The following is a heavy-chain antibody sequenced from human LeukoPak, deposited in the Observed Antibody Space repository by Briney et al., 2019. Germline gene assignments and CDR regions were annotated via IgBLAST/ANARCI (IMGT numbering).Heavy chain of an antibody. CDR2: INPNSGGT. V-gene: IGHV1-2*02. Sequence: GASVKVSCKASGYTFTGYYMHWVRQAPGQGLEWMGWINPNSGGTNCAQKFQGRVTMTRDTSISTAYMELSRLRSDDTAVYYCARDGDVGATGKYFDYWGQGTLVTVSS. CDR3: ARDGDVGATGKYFDY. D-gene: IGHD1-26*01. CDR1: GYTFTGYY. J-gene: IGHJ4*02.